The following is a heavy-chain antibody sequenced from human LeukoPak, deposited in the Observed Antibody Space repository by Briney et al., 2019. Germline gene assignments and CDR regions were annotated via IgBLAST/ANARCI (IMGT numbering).Heavy chain of an antibody. Sequence: SETLSLTCTVSGGSVSSGSYYWSWIRQPPGKGLEWIGEINHSGSTNYNPSLKSRVTISVDTSKNQFSLKLSSVTAADTAVYYCARHGLRVAGYYFDYWGQGTLVTVSS. J-gene: IGHJ4*02. V-gene: IGHV4-39*01. CDR2: INHSGST. CDR1: GGSVSSGSYY. CDR3: ARHGLRVAGYYFDY. D-gene: IGHD6-19*01.